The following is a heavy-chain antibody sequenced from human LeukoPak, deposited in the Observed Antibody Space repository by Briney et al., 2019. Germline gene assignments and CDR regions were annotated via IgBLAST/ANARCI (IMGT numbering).Heavy chain of an antibody. CDR3: ARLGGPDYYFYYYMDL. J-gene: IGHJ6*03. D-gene: IGHD1-26*01. Sequence: GGSLRLSCAASGFTLDDHGMSWVRQAPGKGLEWVSGINWNGDGTGYADSVKGRFTISRDNAKNSLYLQMNSLRAEDTALYYCARLGGPDYYFYYYMDLWGKGTTVTVSS. V-gene: IGHV3-20*04. CDR2: INWNGDGT. CDR1: GFTLDDHG.